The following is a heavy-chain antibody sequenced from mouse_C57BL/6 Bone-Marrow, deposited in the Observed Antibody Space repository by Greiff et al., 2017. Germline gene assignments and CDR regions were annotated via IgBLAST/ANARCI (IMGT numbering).Heavy chain of an antibody. J-gene: IGHJ1*03. D-gene: IGHD1-1*01. CDR3: ARGRYYGSSYDWYFDV. CDR2: IYPGSGNT. CDR1: GYTFTDYY. Sequence: QVQLQQSGAELVRPGASVKLSCKASGYTFTDYYINWVKQRPGQGLEWIARIYPGSGNTYYNEKFKGKATLTAEKSSSTAYMQLSSLTSEDSAVYFCARGRYYGSSYDWYFDVWGTGTTVTVSS. V-gene: IGHV1-76*01.